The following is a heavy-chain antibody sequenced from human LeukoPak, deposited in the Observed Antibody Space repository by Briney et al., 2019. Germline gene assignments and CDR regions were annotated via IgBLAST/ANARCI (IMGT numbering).Heavy chain of an antibody. D-gene: IGHD6-19*01. Sequence: SETLSLTCTVSGDSLSSHFGSWIRQPPGKGLEWIGYIYGSGSTNYDPSLKSRVTISEDTSKNHFSLKLTSVTAADTAVYYCAGNVGWYSHDSWGQGTLVTVSS. CDR2: IYGSGST. J-gene: IGHJ4*02. CDR1: GDSLSSHF. CDR3: AGNVGWYSHDS. V-gene: IGHV4-59*08.